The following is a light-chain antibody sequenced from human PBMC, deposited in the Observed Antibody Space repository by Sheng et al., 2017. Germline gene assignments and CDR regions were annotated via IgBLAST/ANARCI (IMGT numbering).Light chain of an antibody. CDR2: GAS. CDR3: QQYGNSPFT. V-gene: IGKV3-20*01. CDR1: QTVSTSY. J-gene: IGKJ2*01. Sequence: EIVLTQSPGTLSLSPGERATVSCRASQTVSTSYLAWYQQKLGQTPRLLIYGASSRATGIPDRFSGSGSGTDFALTISGVEPEDIAVYYCQQYGNSPFTFGQGTRLEI.